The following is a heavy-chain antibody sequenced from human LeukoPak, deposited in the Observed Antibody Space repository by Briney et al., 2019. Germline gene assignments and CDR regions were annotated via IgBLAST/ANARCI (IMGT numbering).Heavy chain of an antibody. Sequence: GGSLRLSCAASGFTFSSYAMHWVRQAPGKGLGWVAVISYDGSNKFYADSVKGRFTISRDNSKNTLYLQMNSLRAEDTAVYYCARDSLVVVPAAIPDYWGQGTLVTVSS. CDR3: ARDSLVVVPAAIPDY. D-gene: IGHD2-2*01. CDR2: ISYDGSNK. J-gene: IGHJ4*02. V-gene: IGHV3-30-3*01. CDR1: GFTFSSYA.